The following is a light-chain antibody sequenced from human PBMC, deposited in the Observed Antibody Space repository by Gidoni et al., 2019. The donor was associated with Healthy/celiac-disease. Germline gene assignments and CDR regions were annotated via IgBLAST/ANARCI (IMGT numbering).Light chain of an antibody. Sequence: IQLTQSPSFLSASVGDRVTITCRASQGISSYLAWYQPKPGNAPKLLIYAASTLQSGVPSRFSGSGSGTEFTLTISSLQPKDFATYYCQQLNSYRFTFGPGTKVDIK. J-gene: IGKJ3*01. V-gene: IGKV1-9*01. CDR2: AAS. CDR3: QQLNSYRFT. CDR1: QGISSY.